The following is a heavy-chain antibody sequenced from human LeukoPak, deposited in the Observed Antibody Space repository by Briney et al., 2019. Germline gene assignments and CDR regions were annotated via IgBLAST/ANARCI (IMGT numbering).Heavy chain of an antibody. CDR2: IRYDGSHN. J-gene: IGHJ4*02. Sequence: GGSLRLSCAASGFTFSSYSMNWVRRAPGKGLEWVAFIRYDGSHNYYADSVKGRFTISRDNSKNTLYLQMNSLRAEDTAVYSCAKDQWLVLDYWGQGTPVTVSS. V-gene: IGHV3-30*02. CDR1: GFTFSSYS. D-gene: IGHD6-19*01. CDR3: AKDQWLVLDY.